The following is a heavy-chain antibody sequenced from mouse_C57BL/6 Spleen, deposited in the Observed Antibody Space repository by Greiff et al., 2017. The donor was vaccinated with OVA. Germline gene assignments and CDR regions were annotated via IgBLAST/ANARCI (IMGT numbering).Heavy chain of an antibody. V-gene: IGHV1-61*01. D-gene: IGHD2-4*01. CDR1: GYTFTSYW. CDR2: IYPSDSET. Sequence: QVQLKQPGAELVRPGSSVKLSCKASGYTFTSYWMDWVKQRPGQGLEWIGNIYPSDSETHYNQKFKDKATLTVDKSSSTAYMQLSSLTSEDSAVYYCASYYDSYWYFDVWGTGTTVTVSS. CDR3: ASYYDSYWYFDV. J-gene: IGHJ1*03.